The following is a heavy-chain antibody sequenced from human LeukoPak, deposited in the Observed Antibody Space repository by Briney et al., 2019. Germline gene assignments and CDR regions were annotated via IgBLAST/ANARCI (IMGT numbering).Heavy chain of an antibody. CDR2: IYSSGST. CDR1: GGSISSGSYH. D-gene: IGHD1-26*01. J-gene: IGHJ6*03. Sequence: SETLSLTCSVSGGSISSGSYHWSWIRQPAGKGLEWNGHIYSSGSTNYNPSLKSRVTLSVDPSQNRLSLKPSSVTAAGPVLLFCARDRVGTTLPPHREYHYYYMDVWGKGTTVTISS. CDR3: ARDRVGTTLPPHREYHYYYMDV. V-gene: IGHV4-61*09.